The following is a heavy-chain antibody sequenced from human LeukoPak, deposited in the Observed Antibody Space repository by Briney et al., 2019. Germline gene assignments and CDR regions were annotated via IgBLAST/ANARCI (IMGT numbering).Heavy chain of an antibody. Sequence: GGSLRLSCAASGFTFSRYGMHWVRQAPGKGLEWVAVISYDGNKKDFAASVQGRFTISRDNSKNTLYLQMNSLRAEDTSVYYCAKVLAVAAKNWFDPWGQGTLVTVSS. V-gene: IGHV3-30*18. CDR3: AKVLAVAAKNWFDP. J-gene: IGHJ5*02. CDR2: ISYDGNKK. CDR1: GFTFSRYG. D-gene: IGHD6-19*01.